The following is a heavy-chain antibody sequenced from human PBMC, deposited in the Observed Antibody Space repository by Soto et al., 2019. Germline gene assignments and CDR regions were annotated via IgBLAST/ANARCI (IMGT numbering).Heavy chain of an antibody. CDR3: ERYYYDSSGYYLFDY. CDR2: IYYSGST. CDR1: GGSISSYY. J-gene: IGHJ4*02. V-gene: IGHV4-59*01. D-gene: IGHD3-22*01. Sequence: PSETLSLTCTVSGGSISSYYWSWIRQPPGKGLEWIGYIYYSGSTNYNPSLKSRVTISVDTSKNQFSLKLSSVTAADTAVYYCERYYYDSSGYYLFDYWGQGTLVTVSS.